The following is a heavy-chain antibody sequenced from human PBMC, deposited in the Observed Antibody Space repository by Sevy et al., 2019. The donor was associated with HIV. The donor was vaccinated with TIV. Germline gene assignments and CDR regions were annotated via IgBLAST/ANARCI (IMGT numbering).Heavy chain of an antibody. V-gene: IGHV3-21*01. J-gene: IGHJ4*02. D-gene: IGHD1-7*01. CDR2: ISSSGRYI. Sequence: GGSLRLSFAASGFTFSAYVMNWVRQGPGKGLEWVSSISSSGRYIYYADSVQGRFTISRDNAEDSLYLQMNNLRAEDTAVYYCARDAVSGTSAYWGQGTLVTVSS. CDR1: GFTFSAYV. CDR3: ARDAVSGTSAY.